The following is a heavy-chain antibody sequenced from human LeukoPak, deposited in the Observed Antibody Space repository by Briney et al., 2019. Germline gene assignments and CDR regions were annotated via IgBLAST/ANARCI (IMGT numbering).Heavy chain of an antibody. CDR2: ISDSGNT. D-gene: IGHD1-1*01. Sequence: GGSLRLSCAASGFTLSSYAMSWVRQAPGKGLEWVSAISDSGNTYHADSVKGRFTISRDSSKNTLFLQMNRLRPEDAAVYYCAKRHGGLESVEYYFDYWGQGTLVTVSS. CDR1: GFTLSSYA. J-gene: IGHJ4*02. V-gene: IGHV3-23*01. CDR3: AKRHGGLESVEYYFDY.